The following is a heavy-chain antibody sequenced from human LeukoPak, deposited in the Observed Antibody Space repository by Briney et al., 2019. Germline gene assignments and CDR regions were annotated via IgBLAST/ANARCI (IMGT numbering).Heavy chain of an antibody. CDR1: GYTFTGYY. CDR2: ISAYNGNT. CDR3: ARADYGDYGVPDSFDP. D-gene: IGHD4-17*01. Sequence: ASVKVSCKASGYTFTGYYMHWVRQAPGQGLEWMGWISAYNGNTNYAQKLQGRVTMTTDTSTSTAYMELRSLRSDDTAVYYCARADYGDYGVPDSFDPWGQGTLVTVSS. V-gene: IGHV1-18*04. J-gene: IGHJ5*02.